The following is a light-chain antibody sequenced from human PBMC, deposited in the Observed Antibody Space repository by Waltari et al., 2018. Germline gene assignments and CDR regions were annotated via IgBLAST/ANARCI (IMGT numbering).Light chain of an antibody. J-gene: IGLJ3*02. CDR2: GSS. CDR3: QSYDTSLSVV. V-gene: IGLV1-40*01. Sequence: QSVLTQPPSVSGAPGQRVTISCPGSGPNIGPGYDVHWYQQLPRAAPKLLIYGSSTRPLGVPDRFFGSTSGTSASLAITGLQAEDEADYYCQSYDTSLSVVFGGGTKLTVL. CDR1: GPNIGPGYD.